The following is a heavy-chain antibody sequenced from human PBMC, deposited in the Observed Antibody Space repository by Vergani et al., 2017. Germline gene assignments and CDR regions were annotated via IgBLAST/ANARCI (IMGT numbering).Heavy chain of an antibody. V-gene: IGHV1-69*06. CDR2: IIPIFGTA. D-gene: IGHD1-14*01. CDR3: AKVDRITGLLGYFDL. CDR1: GGTFSSYA. Sequence: QVQLVQSGAEVKKPGSSVKVSCKASGGTFSSYAISWVRQAPGQGLEWMGGIIPIFGTANYAQKFQGRVTITADKSTSTAYMELSSLRSEDTAVYYCAKVDRITGLLGYFDLWGRGTLVTVSS. J-gene: IGHJ2*01.